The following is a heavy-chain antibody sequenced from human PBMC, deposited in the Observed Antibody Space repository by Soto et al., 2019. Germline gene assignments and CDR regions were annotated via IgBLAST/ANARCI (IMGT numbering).Heavy chain of an antibody. J-gene: IGHJ4*02. CDR3: ARIEQTVSPYFDY. Sequence: GSGPTLVNPTQTLTLTCTFSGFSLITSGMSMNWIRQPPGKALEWLARIDWDDDKYYNTSLKTRLTISKDTSKNQVVLTMTNMDPVDTATYYCARIEQTVSPYFDYWGQGTLVTVSS. CDR1: GFSLITSGMS. D-gene: IGHD2-21*02. CDR2: IDWDDDK. V-gene: IGHV2-70*11.